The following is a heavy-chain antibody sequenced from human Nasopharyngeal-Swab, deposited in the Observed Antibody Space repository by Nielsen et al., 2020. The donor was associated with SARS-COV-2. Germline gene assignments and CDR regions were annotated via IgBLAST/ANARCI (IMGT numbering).Heavy chain of an antibody. Sequence: GESLKISCAASGFILSSYCMTWVRQAPGKGLEWVSSLGVGGGPTYYADSAKGRFTISSDNSKNTLYLQMNSLRAEDTALYYCADPPFSEYWGQGTLVTVSS. V-gene: IGHV3-23*01. CDR1: GFILSSYC. CDR3: ADPPFSEY. CDR2: LGVGGGPT. J-gene: IGHJ4*02.